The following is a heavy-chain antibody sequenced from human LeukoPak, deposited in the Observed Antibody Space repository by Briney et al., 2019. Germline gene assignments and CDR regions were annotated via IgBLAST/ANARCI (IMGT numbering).Heavy chain of an antibody. Sequence: ASVKVSCKASGYTFTSYYMHWVRQAPGQGLEWMGIINPSGGSTSYAQKFQGRVTMTRDMSTSTVYMELSSLRSEDTAVYYCARDRGIAAPGYYYYMDVWGKGTTVTVSS. CDR3: ARDRGIAAPGYYYYMDV. CDR1: GYTFTSYY. V-gene: IGHV1-46*01. CDR2: INPSGGST. D-gene: IGHD6-13*01. J-gene: IGHJ6*03.